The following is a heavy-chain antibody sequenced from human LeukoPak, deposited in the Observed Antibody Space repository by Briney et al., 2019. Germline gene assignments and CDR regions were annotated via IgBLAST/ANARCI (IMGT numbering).Heavy chain of an antibody. Sequence: SVKVSCKASGGTFSGYAISWVRQAPGQGLEWMGGIIPIFGTANYAQKFQGRVTITADESTSTAYMELSSLRSEDTAVYYCARAPALGYDILTGYYTLDYWGQGTLVTVSS. J-gene: IGHJ4*02. V-gene: IGHV1-69*13. D-gene: IGHD3-9*01. CDR3: ARAPALGYDILTGYYTLDY. CDR1: GGTFSGYA. CDR2: IIPIFGTA.